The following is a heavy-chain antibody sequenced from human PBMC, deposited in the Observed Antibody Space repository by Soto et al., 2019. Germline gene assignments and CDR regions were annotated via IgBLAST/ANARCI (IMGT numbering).Heavy chain of an antibody. CDR2: IDYTGST. Sequence: PETLSLTCTVSGGSFSSGSYCWSCIRQRPRKGLEWIGHIDYTGSTNYNPSLKSGVTISVDTTKNRFSLKLRSVTAADTALYYCARLARGHTYTMDVWGPGTTVTVFS. V-gene: IGHV4-61*01. J-gene: IGHJ6*02. CDR1: GGSFSSGSYC. CDR3: ARLARGHTYTMDV. D-gene: IGHD5-12*01.